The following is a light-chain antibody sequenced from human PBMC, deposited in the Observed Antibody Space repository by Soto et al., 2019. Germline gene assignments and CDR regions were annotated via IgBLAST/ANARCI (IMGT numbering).Light chain of an antibody. J-gene: IGKJ4*01. V-gene: IGKV1-27*01. CDR1: QGFRNN. Sequence: EIQMTQSACSLAASVGDRVSMXCRASQGFRNNLVWSQQKAGEVLKPLIYATSTLQSAAPSRFSGSGSGTDFTPTVSSLQPEDVATYYGQKYNSAPFTFGGGTKVDI. CDR2: ATS. CDR3: QKYNSAPFT.